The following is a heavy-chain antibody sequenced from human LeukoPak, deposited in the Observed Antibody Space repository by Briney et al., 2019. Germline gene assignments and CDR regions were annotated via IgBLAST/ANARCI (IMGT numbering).Heavy chain of an antibody. Sequence: PSETLSLTCTVSGGSINNRNFYWRWIRQPPGKGLEWVGSIYHSGSTYYNPSLKSRVTISVDTSKNQFSLKLSSVTAADTAVYYCARPNRSGYTRDAFDIWGQGTMVTVSS. CDR1: GGSINNRNFY. V-gene: IGHV4-39*01. J-gene: IGHJ3*02. CDR2: IYHSGST. D-gene: IGHD3-22*01. CDR3: ARPNRSGYTRDAFDI.